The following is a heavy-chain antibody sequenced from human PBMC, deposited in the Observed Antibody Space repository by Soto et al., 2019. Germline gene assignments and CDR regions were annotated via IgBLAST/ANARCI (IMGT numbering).Heavy chain of an antibody. Sequence: GGSLRLSCAASGFTFSSYAMSWVRQAPGKGLEWVSAVSGSGSRTYYADSVKGRFTISRDNSKSTLYLQMNSLRAEDTAEYYCTKDQEASTWYRMDVWGKGTTVTVS. D-gene: IGHD6-13*01. CDR3: TKDQEASTWYRMDV. V-gene: IGHV3-23*01. CDR2: VSGSGSRT. CDR1: GFTFSSYA. J-gene: IGHJ6*03.